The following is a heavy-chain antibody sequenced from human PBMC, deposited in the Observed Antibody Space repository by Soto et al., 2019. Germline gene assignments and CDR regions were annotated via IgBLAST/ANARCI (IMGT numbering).Heavy chain of an antibody. CDR3: ARLYYDYV. CDR2: VSMDSDTI. D-gene: IGHD3-3*01. V-gene: IGHV3-48*02. Sequence: GSLRLSCTASGFDFSTYSMNWVRQAPGKGLEWIAYVSMDSDTIHYADSVKGRFTISRDDAENSLYLQMNSLRDEDTATYYCARLYYDYVWGQGTTVTVSS. J-gene: IGHJ6*02. CDR1: GFDFSTYS.